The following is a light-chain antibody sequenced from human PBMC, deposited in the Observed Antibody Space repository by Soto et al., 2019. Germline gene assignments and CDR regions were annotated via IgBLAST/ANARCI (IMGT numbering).Light chain of an antibody. CDR2: WAS. CDR1: QNLLSSSNNRNY. Sequence: DLVMTQSPDSLAVSLGERATFNCTSSQNLLSSSNNRNYLAWYQQKPGQPPKLLIYWASTRESGVPDRFSGSGSGTDFTLTISSLQAEDVAVYYCQQYYSTPLTFGGGTKVDI. V-gene: IGKV4-1*01. J-gene: IGKJ4*01. CDR3: QQYYSTPLT.